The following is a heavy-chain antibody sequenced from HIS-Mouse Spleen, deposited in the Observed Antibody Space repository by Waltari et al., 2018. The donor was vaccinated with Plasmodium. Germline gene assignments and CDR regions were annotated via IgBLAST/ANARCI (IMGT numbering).Heavy chain of an antibody. CDR3: AHSVIAARPGAFDI. CDR2: IYWNDDK. J-gene: IGHJ3*02. D-gene: IGHD6-6*01. V-gene: IGHV2-5*01. CDR1: GFSLSTSGVG. Sequence: QITLKESGPTLVKPTQTLTLTCTFSGFSLSTSGVGVGWIRQPPGKALEWLALIYWNDDKRYSPSLKSRLTITKDTSKNQVVLTMTNMDPVDTATYYCAHSVIAARPGAFDIWGQGTMVTVSS.